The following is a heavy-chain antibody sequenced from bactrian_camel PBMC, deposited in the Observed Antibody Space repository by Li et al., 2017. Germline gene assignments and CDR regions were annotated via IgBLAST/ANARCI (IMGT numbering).Heavy chain of an antibody. V-gene: IGHV3S6*01. CDR1: GLTGRRYC. Sequence: VESGGGSVQAGGSLRLSCRASGLTGRRYCMRWFRQVPGKEREGVARIYTDGISTWYADSVKGRFTISQDNAKKLLYLQMTGLKPEDTAMYYCAADWAPTDWTTCMGWHAGSGYWGPGTQVTVS. D-gene: IGHD3*01. J-gene: IGHJ6*01. CDR3: AADWAPTDWTTCMGWHAGSGY. CDR2: IYTDGIST.